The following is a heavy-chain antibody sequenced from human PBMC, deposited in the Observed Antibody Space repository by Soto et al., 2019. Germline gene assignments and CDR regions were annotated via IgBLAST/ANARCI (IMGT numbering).Heavy chain of an antibody. J-gene: IGHJ4*02. CDR1: GYTFTSYG. D-gene: IGHD6-13*01. CDR2: ISAYNGNT. CDR3: ARDWAAAGPFDY. V-gene: IGHV1-18*01. Sequence: QVQLVQSGAEVKKPGASVKVSCKASGYTFTSYGISWVRQAPGQGLEWMGWISAYNGNTNYAQKLQGRVTMTTDTYTSTAYMALRSLRSDDTAVYDSARDWAAAGPFDYLGQGTLVTVSS.